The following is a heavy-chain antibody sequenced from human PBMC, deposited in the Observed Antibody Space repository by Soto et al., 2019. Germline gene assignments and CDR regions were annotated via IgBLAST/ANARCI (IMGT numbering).Heavy chain of an antibody. CDR3: AKQYQLLPEDDYYYYYYGMDV. V-gene: IGHV1-69*13. D-gene: IGHD2-2*01. J-gene: IGHJ6*02. CDR2: IIPIFGTA. Sequence: SVKVSCKASGGTFSSYAISWVRQAPGQGLEWMGGIIPIFGTANYAQKFQGRVTITADESTSTAYMELSSLRSEDTAVYYCAKQYQLLPEDDYYYYYYGMDVWGQGTTVTVSS. CDR1: GGTFSSYA.